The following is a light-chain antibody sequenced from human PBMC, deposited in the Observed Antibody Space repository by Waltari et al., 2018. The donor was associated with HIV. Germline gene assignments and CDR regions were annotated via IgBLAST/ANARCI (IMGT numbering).Light chain of an antibody. CDR3: AVWDDSGNGL. Sequence: QSVLTQPPSVSGTPGQRVTIACSGRRSKIGRNDVTSYPLRTGQAPTLLIYCNDPRPSAVPVLFSGFKFGTSASLAISGLQSEDGADSYCAVWDDSGNGLFVGWTKVPVL. CDR1: RSKIGRND. V-gene: IGLV1-44*01. J-gene: IGLJ2*01. CDR2: CND.